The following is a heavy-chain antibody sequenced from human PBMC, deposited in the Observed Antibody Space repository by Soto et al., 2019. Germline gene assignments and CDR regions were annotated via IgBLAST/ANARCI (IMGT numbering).Heavy chain of an antibody. J-gene: IGHJ4*02. CDR1: GGSISSGDYY. CDR3: ARGSVGAPWYFDY. V-gene: IGHV4-30-4*01. D-gene: IGHD1-26*01. CDR2: IYYSGST. Sequence: QVQLQESGPGLVKPSQTLSLTCTVSGGSISSGDYYWSWIRQPPGKGLEWIGYIYYSGSTYYNPSLKSRVTISVDTSKNQFSLKLSSVTAADTAVYFCARGSVGAPWYFDYWGQGTLVTVSS.